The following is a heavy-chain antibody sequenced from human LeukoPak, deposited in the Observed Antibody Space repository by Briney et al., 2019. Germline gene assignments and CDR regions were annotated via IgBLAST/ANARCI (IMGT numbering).Heavy chain of an antibody. D-gene: IGHD3-22*01. J-gene: IGHJ4*02. V-gene: IGHV3-9*01. CDR2: IGWNSGSI. Sequence: GGSLRLSCAASGFTFDDYAMHWVRQAPGKGLEWVSGIGWNSGSIGYADSVKGRFTISRDNAKNSLYLQMNSLRAEDTALYYCAKVDYYDSSGLRSYFDYWGQGTLVTVSS. CDR3: AKVDYYDSSGLRSYFDY. CDR1: GFTFDDYA.